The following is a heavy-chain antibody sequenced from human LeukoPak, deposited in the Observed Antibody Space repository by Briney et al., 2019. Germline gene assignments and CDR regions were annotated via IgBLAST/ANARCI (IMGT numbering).Heavy chain of an antibody. CDR2: IYPRDSDT. Sequence: GESLKISCEGSGYSFVNYWIGWVRQMPGKGLEWMGIIYPRDSDTRYSPSFQGQVTISADKSISTAYLQWSSLKASDTAMYYCARLPSVDTAMVARVGFVYWGQGTLVTVSS. CDR1: GYSFVNYW. J-gene: IGHJ4*02. V-gene: IGHV5-51*01. D-gene: IGHD5-18*01. CDR3: ARLPSVDTAMVARVGFVY.